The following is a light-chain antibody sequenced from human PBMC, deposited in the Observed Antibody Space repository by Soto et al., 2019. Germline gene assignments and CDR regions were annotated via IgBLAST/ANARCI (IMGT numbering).Light chain of an antibody. CDR3: SSYTISNTPYV. CDR1: GSDVGGYNY. J-gene: IGLJ1*01. Sequence: QSVLTQPASVSGSPGQSITVSCTGSGSDVGGYNYVSWYQQHPGKAPKLIIYEVSNRPSGVSNRFSGSKSGNTASLTTSGLQAEDEADYYCSSYTISNTPYVFGTGTKVTVL. CDR2: EVS. V-gene: IGLV2-14*01.